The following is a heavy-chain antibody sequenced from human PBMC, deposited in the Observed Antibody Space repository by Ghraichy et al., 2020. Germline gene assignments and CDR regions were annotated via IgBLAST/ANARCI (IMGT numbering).Heavy chain of an antibody. D-gene: IGHD1-14*01. CDR2: TYYRSKWYN. V-gene: IGHV6-1*01. Sequence: NGGAGEWRGQSPSRGLEWLGRTYYRSKWYNDYAVPVKGRITINPDTSKNQLSLQLNSVTPEDTAVYYCTRDRGKIDYWGQGTLVTVSS. CDR3: TRDRGKIDY. CDR1: NGGA. J-gene: IGHJ4*02.